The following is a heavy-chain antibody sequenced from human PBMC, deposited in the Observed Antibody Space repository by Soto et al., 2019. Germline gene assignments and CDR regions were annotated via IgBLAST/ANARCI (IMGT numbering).Heavy chain of an antibody. CDR1: GESISSSSYY. D-gene: IGHD2-21*02. Sequence: PSETLSLTCIVSGESISSSSYYWGWIRQPPGKGLEWIGSIYYSGRTYYNPSFKSRVTISIDTSKNQFSLKLSSETATDTAVYDCARQRTTVVTQAYFDHWGQGALVTVSS. V-gene: IGHV4-39*01. CDR3: ARQRTTVVTQAYFDH. J-gene: IGHJ4*02. CDR2: IYYSGRT.